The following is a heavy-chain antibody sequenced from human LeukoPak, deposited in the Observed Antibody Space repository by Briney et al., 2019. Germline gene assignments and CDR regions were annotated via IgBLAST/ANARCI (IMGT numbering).Heavy chain of an antibody. J-gene: IGHJ4*02. D-gene: IGHD6-13*01. CDR2: IIPILGIA. CDR3: ASPRSSWYGFDY. Sequence: ASVTVSCMACVGTLSNYAISWVRQAPGQGLEWMGRIIPILGIANYAQKCQGRVPIPAAKPTSTAYMELSSLRSEDTAVYYCASPRSSWYGFDYWGQGTLVTVSS. V-gene: IGHV1-69*04. CDR1: VGTLSNYA.